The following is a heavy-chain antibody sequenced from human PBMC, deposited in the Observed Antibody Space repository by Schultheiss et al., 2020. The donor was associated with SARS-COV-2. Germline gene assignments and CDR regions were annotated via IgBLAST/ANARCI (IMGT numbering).Heavy chain of an antibody. D-gene: IGHD3-22*01. J-gene: IGHJ3*02. CDR1: GFTFSSYG. V-gene: IGHV3-33*01. Sequence: GGSLRLSCAASGFTFSSYGMHWVRQAPGKGLEWVAVIWYDGSNKYYADSVKGRFTISRDNSKNTLYLQMNSLRAEDTAVYYCASSNYYDSSGYYSSAFDIWGQGTMVTVSS. CDR2: IWYDGSNK. CDR3: ASSNYYDSSGYYSSAFDI.